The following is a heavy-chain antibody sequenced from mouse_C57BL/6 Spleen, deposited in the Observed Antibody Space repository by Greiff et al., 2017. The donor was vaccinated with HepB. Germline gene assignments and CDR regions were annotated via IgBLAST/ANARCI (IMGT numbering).Heavy chain of an antibody. D-gene: IGHD3-3*01. CDR1: GFTFSDYG. CDR3: AREGWDVTMDY. Sequence: EVKLLESGGGLVKPGGSLKLSCAASGFTFSDYGMHWVRQAPEKGLEWVAYISSGSSTNYYADTVKGRFTISKDNAKNTLFLQMTSLRSEDTAMYYCAREGWDVTMDYWGQGTSVTVSS. V-gene: IGHV5-17*01. J-gene: IGHJ4*01. CDR2: ISSGSSTN.